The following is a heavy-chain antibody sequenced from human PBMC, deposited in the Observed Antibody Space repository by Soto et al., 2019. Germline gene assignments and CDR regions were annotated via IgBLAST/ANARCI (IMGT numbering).Heavy chain of an antibody. V-gene: IGHV2-5*02. CDR2: IYWDDDK. CDR3: AHIRITMVRGVIIPYYFDY. J-gene: IGHJ4*02. D-gene: IGHD3-10*01. CDR1: GFSLSTSGVG. Sequence: GSGPTLVNPTQTLTLTCTFSGFSLSTSGVGVGWIRQPPGEALEWLALIYWDDDKRYSPSLKSRLTITKDTSKNQVVLTMTNMDPVDTATYYCAHIRITMVRGVIIPYYFDYWGQGTLVTVSS.